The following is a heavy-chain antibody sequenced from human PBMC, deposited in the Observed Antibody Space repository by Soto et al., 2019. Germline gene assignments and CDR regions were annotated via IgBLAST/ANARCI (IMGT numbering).Heavy chain of an antibody. D-gene: IGHD3-9*01. J-gene: IGHJ4*02. CDR2: IYYSGST. Sequence: PSETLSLTCTVSGGSISSYYWSWIRQPPGKGLEWIGYIYYSGSTNYNPSLKSRVTISVDTSKNQFSLKLSSVTAADTAVYYCARKAHTYYDILTGPPDYWGQGTLVTVSS. V-gene: IGHV4-59*08. CDR3: ARKAHTYYDILTGPPDY. CDR1: GGSISSYY.